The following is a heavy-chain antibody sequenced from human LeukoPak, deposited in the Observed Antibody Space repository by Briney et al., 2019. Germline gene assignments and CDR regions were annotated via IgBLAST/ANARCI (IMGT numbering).Heavy chain of an antibody. Sequence: PGGSLRLSCAASGFTFSDYYMSWIRQAPGKGLEWVSYISSSGSTIYYADSVKGRFTISRDNAKNSLYLQMNSLRAEDTAVYYSARDRPYYDSSGYSLDYWGQGTLVTVSS. V-gene: IGHV3-11*01. CDR3: ARDRPYYDSSGYSLDY. D-gene: IGHD3-22*01. CDR1: GFTFSDYY. J-gene: IGHJ4*02. CDR2: ISSSGSTI.